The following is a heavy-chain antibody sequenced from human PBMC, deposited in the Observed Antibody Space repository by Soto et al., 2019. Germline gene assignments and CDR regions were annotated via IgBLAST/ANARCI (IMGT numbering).Heavy chain of an antibody. Sequence: ASVKVSCKASGYTFTGHYIHWVRQAPEQGPEWMGEIGPESGATRYAQKFQGRVTMTRDMSITTVYMELNNLSPDDTAVYYCGRGRSGQIVVFYWGQGTPVTVPQ. V-gene: IGHV1-2*02. J-gene: IGHJ4*02. CDR2: IGPESGAT. CDR1: GYTFTGHY. CDR3: GRGRSGQIVVFY. D-gene: IGHD5-12*01.